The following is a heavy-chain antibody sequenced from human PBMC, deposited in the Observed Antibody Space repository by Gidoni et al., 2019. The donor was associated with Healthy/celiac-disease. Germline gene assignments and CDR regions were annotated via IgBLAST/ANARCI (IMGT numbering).Heavy chain of an antibody. D-gene: IGHD2-15*01. V-gene: IGHV4-39*01. CDR3: ASATLLGYCSGGSCYGDNWFDP. Sequence: QLQLQESGPGLVKPSETLSLTCTVSGCSISRSSYYWGWIRQPPGKGLEWIGSIYYSGSTYYNPSLKSRVTISVDTSKNQFSLKLSSVTAADTAVYYCASATLLGYCSGGSCYGDNWFDPWGQGTLVTVSS. J-gene: IGHJ5*02. CDR2: IYYSGST. CDR1: GCSISRSSYY.